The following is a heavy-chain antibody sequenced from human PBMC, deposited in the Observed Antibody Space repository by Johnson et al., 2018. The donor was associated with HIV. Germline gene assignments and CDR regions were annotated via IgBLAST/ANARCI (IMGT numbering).Heavy chain of an antibody. D-gene: IGHD6-13*01. CDR3: ARDALQQLVPRGAFNL. J-gene: IGHJ3*01. CDR2: ISYDGNNK. V-gene: IGHV3-30*04. CDR1: GFTFSSYA. Sequence: QMQLVESGGGVVQPGRSLRLSCAASGFTFSSYAMHWVRQTPGKGLEWVAVISYDGNNKYYADSVKGRFIISRANSKNTVYLQMNSLRAENTAVYYCARDALQQLVPRGAFNLWGQGTMVTVSS.